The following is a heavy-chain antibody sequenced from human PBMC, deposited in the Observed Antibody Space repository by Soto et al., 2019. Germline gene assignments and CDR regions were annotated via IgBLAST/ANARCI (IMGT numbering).Heavy chain of an antibody. D-gene: IGHD2-21*02. CDR3: AREETAWPLAYGLDV. CDR1: GGTSSSYA. J-gene: IGHJ6*02. CDR2: IIPIFGTA. V-gene: IGHV1-69*13. Sequence: GASVKVSCKASGGTSSSYAISWVRQAPGQGLEWMGGIIPIFGTANYAQKFQGRVTITADESTSTAYMELSSLRAEDTAVYYCAREETAWPLAYGLDVWGQGTTVTVSS.